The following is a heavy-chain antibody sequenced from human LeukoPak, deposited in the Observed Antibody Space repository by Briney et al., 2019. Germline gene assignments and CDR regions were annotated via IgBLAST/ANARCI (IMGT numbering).Heavy chain of an antibody. D-gene: IGHD3-3*01. CDR1: GFTFSSYA. CDR3: AKDISRQVLRFLEWAYFDY. CDR2: ISGSGGST. Sequence: GGSLKLSCAASGFTFSSYAMSWVRQAPGKELEWVSAISGSGGSTYYADSVKGRFTISRDNSKNTLYLQMNSLRAEDTAVSYCAKDISRQVLRFLEWAYFDYWGQGTLVTVSS. J-gene: IGHJ4*02. V-gene: IGHV3-23*01.